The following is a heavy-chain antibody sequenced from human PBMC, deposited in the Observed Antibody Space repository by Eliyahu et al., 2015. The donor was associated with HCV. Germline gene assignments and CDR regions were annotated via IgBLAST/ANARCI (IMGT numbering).Heavy chain of an antibody. D-gene: IGHD6-6*01. Sequence: EVQLVESGGGLVQPGRSLRXSCAAXGXXFDXYAMXWXRQAPGKGLEWASGISWNSGSIGYADSVKGRFTISRDNAKNSLYLQMNSLRAEDTALYYCAKDKIAARIYYGMDVWGQGTTVTVSS. CDR3: AKDKIAARIYYGMDV. J-gene: IGHJ6*02. CDR2: ISWNSGSI. CDR1: GXXFDXYA. V-gene: IGHV3-9*01.